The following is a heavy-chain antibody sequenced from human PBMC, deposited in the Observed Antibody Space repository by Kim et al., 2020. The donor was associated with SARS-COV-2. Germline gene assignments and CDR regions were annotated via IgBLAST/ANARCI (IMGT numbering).Heavy chain of an antibody. V-gene: IGHV4-39*01. J-gene: IGHJ3*02. CDR2: INHNGRT. CDR1: GGSISVNSRNYY. Sequence: SETLSLTCPVSGGSISVNSRNYYWPWIRQTPGKRLEWIATINHNGRTSYNKSHKSRVTITVDRSNNQFSVRLNSVTAADTGVYYCAGQIGSGLWAFDIWGQGTMVTVSS. D-gene: IGHD6-19*01. CDR3: AGQIGSGLWAFDI.